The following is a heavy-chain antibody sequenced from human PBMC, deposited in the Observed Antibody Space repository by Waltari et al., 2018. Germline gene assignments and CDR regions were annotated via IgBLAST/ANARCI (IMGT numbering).Heavy chain of an antibody. V-gene: IGHV4-61*09. Sequence: QVQLQESGPGLVKPSQTLSLTCTVSGGSISSGSYYWSWIRQPAGTGLEWIGYIYTSGSTNYNPSLKSRVTISVDTSKNQFSLKLSSVTAADTAVYYCARYSLGYSSGWYTNDAFDIWGQGTMVTVSS. J-gene: IGHJ3*02. CDR2: IYTSGST. D-gene: IGHD6-19*01. CDR1: GGSISSGSYY. CDR3: ARYSLGYSSGWYTNDAFDI.